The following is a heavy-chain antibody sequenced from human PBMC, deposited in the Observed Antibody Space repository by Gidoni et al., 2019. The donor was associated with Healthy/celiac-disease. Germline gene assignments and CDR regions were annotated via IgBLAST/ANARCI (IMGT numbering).Heavy chain of an antibody. CDR2: ISWNSGSI. D-gene: IGHD2-2*02. CDR1: GFTFDDYA. CDR3: AKEAIVVVPAAIDAYYYYYMDV. V-gene: IGHV3-9*01. J-gene: IGHJ6*03. Sequence: EVQLVESGGGLVQPGRSLRLSCAASGFTFDDYAMHWVRQAPGKGLEWVSGISWNSGSIVYADSVKGRFTISRDNAKNSLYLQMNSLRAEDTALYYCAKEAIVVVPAAIDAYYYYYMDVWGKGTTVTVSS.